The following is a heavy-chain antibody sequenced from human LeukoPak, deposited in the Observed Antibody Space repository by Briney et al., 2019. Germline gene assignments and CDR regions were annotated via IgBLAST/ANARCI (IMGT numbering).Heavy chain of an antibody. CDR1: GLTFSNYN. Sequence: PGGSLRLSCAASGLTFSNYNMNSVGQASVKGLEWVSCISISSNYIYYPDSVKGRFTISRDNAKNSLYLQMNSLRAEDTAVYYCARDGGGGLDYWGQGTLVTVSS. CDR3: ARDGGGGLDY. V-gene: IGHV3-21*01. CDR2: ISISSNYI. J-gene: IGHJ4*02. D-gene: IGHD2-15*01.